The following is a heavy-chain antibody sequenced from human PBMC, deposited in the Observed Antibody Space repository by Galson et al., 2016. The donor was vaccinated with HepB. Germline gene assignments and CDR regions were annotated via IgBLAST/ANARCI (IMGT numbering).Heavy chain of an antibody. CDR1: GFRFSRYG. CDR3: AREERYCSSMRCQNPDYGMDC. Sequence: SLRLSCAASGFRFSRYGMHWVRQAPGKGLEWVAMISYDGSNEYYADSVKGRVTISRDNSKNSLYLQMNSLRAEDTAVYFCAREERYCSSMRCQNPDYGMDCWGQGATVTVSS. J-gene: IGHJ6*01. V-gene: IGHV3-30-3*01. D-gene: IGHD2-2*01. CDR2: ISYDGSNE.